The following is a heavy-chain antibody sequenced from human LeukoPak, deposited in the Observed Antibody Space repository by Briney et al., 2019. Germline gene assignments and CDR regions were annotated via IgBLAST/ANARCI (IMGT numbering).Heavy chain of an antibody. CDR3: AKAAEWLPSPFDY. CDR2: IRYDGNYK. J-gene: IGHJ4*02. Sequence: GGSLRLSCAASGFTFSTYGLHWARQAPGKGLEWVTFIRYDGNYKYYADSVKGRFTISRDNSKNTLCLQMNSLRADDTAVYYCAKAAEWLPSPFDYWGQGTLVTVSS. V-gene: IGHV3-30*02. CDR1: GFTFSTYG. D-gene: IGHD5-12*01.